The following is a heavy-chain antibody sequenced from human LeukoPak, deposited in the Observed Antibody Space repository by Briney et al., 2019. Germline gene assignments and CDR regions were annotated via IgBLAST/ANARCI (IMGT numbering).Heavy chain of an antibody. CDR3: ARVRGDYVVDY. V-gene: IGHV3-64*01. Sequence: GGSLRLSCAAPGFTFSNYALHWVRQAPGKGLEHVSLISSDGGSTYYANSVKGRFTISRDNSKNTLYLHMGSLRAEDMAVYYCARVRGDYVVDYWGQGTLVTVSS. D-gene: IGHD4-17*01. CDR1: GFTFSNYA. J-gene: IGHJ4*02. CDR2: ISSDGGST.